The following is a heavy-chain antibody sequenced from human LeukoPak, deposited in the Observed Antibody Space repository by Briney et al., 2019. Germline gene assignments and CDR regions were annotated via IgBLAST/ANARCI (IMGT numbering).Heavy chain of an antibody. D-gene: IGHD2-15*01. CDR2: INHSGST. Sequence: SETLSLTCTVSGGSISSYYWSWIRQPPGKGLEWIGEINHSGSTNYNPSLKSRVTISVDTSKNQFSLKLSSVTAADTAVYYCARGAFGSPHGMDVWGQGTTVTVSS. V-gene: IGHV4-34*01. J-gene: IGHJ6*02. CDR3: ARGAFGSPHGMDV. CDR1: GGSISSYY.